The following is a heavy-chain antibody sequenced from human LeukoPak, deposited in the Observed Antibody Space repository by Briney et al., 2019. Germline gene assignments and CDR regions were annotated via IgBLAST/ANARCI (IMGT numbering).Heavy chain of an antibody. CDR3: AREGAMVRGVMSRYYYYGMDV. J-gene: IGHJ6*02. V-gene: IGHV4-59*05. Sequence: PSETLSLTCTVSGGSISSYYWSWIRQPPGKGLEWIGSIYYSGSTYYNPSLKSRVTISVDTSKNQFSLKLSSVTAADTAVYYCAREGAMVRGVMSRYYYYGMDVWGQGTTVTVSS. CDR1: GGSISSYY. D-gene: IGHD3-10*01. CDR2: IYYSGST.